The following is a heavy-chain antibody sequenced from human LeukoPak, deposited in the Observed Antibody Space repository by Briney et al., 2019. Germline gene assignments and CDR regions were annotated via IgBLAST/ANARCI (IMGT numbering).Heavy chain of an antibody. CDR3: ASSRSLYCSSTSCYSLTFDY. V-gene: IGHV5-51*01. CDR1: GYSFTSYW. Sequence: GESLKISCKGSGYSFTSYWIGWVRQMPGKGLEWMGIIYPGDSDTRYSPSFQGQVTISADKSISTAYLQWSSLKASDTAIYYCASSRSLYCSSTSCYSLTFDYWGQGTLVTVSS. D-gene: IGHD2-2*01. CDR2: IYPGDSDT. J-gene: IGHJ4*02.